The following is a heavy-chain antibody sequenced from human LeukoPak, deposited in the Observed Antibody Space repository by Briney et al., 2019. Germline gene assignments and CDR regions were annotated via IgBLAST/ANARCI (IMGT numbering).Heavy chain of an antibody. D-gene: IGHD1-26*01. V-gene: IGHV4-59*01. CDR3: ARVGEDYYYYYMDV. CDR2: IYYSGSS. J-gene: IGHJ6*03. CDR1: GGSISNYY. Sequence: PSETLSLTCTVSGGSISNYYWNWIRQPPGKGLEWIGYIYYSGSSNYNPSLKSRVTISVDTSKNQFSLKLSSVTAADTAVYYCARVGEDYYYYYMDVWGKGTTVTVSS.